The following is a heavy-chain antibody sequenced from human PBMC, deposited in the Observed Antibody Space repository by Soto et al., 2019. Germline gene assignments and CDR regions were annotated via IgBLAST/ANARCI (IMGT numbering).Heavy chain of an antibody. V-gene: IGHV1-18*01. CDR1: GYTFTSYG. J-gene: IGHJ6*04. D-gene: IGHD3-22*01. CDR3: ARGGRHDSSGYYLPFSGMDV. Sequence: QVKLVQSGAEVKKPGASVKVSCKASGYTFTSYGISWVRQAPGQGREWMGWISAYNGNTNYAQKLQGRVTMTTDTSKSTAYMELRSLRSDDTAVYYCARGGRHDSSGYYLPFSGMDVWGKGTTVTVSS. CDR2: ISAYNGNT.